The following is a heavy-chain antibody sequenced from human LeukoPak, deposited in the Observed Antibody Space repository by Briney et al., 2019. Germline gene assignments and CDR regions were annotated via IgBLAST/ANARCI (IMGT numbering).Heavy chain of an antibody. CDR2: IWYDGSNK. Sequence: GGSLRLSCAASGFTFSSYGMHWVRQAPGKGLEWVAVIWYDGSNKYYADSVKGRFTISRDNSKNTLYLQMNSLRAEDTAVYYCARGRDSSGYYLGFDYWGQGTLVTVSS. CDR1: GFTFSSYG. V-gene: IGHV3-33*01. D-gene: IGHD3-22*01. CDR3: ARGRDSSGYYLGFDY. J-gene: IGHJ4*02.